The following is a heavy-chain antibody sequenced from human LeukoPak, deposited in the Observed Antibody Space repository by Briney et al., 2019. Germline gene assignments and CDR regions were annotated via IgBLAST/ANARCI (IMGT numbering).Heavy chain of an antibody. CDR2: INSSGDYT. V-gene: IGHV3-21*01. J-gene: IGHJ3*02. CDR1: EFSFSRHS. D-gene: IGHD3-16*01. Sequence: PGGSLRLSCAASEFSFSRHSMNWVRQAPGKGLEWVSTINSSGDYTCYADSVKGRFTISRDNAKNSLYLQMNSLRAENTAVYYCARDGMITAYAFDIWGQGTMVTVSS. CDR3: ARDGMITAYAFDI.